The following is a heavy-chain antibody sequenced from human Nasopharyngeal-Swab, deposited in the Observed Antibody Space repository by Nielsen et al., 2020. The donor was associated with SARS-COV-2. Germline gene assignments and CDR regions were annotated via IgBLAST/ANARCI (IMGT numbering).Heavy chain of an antibody. J-gene: IGHJ6*03. D-gene: IGHD2-2*01. Sequence: GESLKISCAASGFTFSSNDMHWVRLTRGKGLEWVSAIGAAGGTYYPDSVKGRFTISRENAKNSLYLQMNSLRAKDTAIYYCVKGMPQSGGMDVWGKGTTVSVSS. CDR2: IGAAGGT. CDR1: GFTFSSND. CDR3: VKGMPQSGGMDV. V-gene: IGHV3-13*01.